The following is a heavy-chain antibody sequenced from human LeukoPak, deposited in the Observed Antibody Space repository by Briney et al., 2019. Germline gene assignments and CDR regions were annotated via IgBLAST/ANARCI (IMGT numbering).Heavy chain of an antibody. D-gene: IGHD3-10*01. V-gene: IGHV3-23*01. CDR2: ISGSGGRT. Sequence: GGSLRLSCAASGFTFSSYAMSWVRQAPGKGLEWVSAISGSGGRTYYADSVKGRFTISRDNSKDTLYLQMNSLRAEDTAVYYCAKAGTLRYYYYYMDVWGKGTTVTVSS. J-gene: IGHJ6*03. CDR1: GFTFSSYA. CDR3: AKAGTLRYYYYYMDV.